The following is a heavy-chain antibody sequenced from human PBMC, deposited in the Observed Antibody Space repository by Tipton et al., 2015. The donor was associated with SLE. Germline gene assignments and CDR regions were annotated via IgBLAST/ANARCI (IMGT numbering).Heavy chain of an antibody. Sequence: TLSLTCAVSGYSISSGYYWGWIRQPPGKGLEWIGSIYHSGSTYYNPSLKSRVTISVDPSKNQFSLKLSSVTAADSAVYYCASAGVGNIDWYFDLWGRGPLGPVSS. CDR3: ASAGVGNIDWYFDL. V-gene: IGHV4-38-2*01. D-gene: IGHD3-3*01. J-gene: IGHJ2*01. CDR2: IYHSGST. CDR1: GYSISSGYY.